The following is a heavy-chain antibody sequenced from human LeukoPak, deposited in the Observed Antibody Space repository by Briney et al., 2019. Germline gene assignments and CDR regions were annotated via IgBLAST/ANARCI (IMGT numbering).Heavy chain of an antibody. V-gene: IGHV3-53*01. D-gene: IGHD3-10*01. J-gene: IGHJ3*02. CDR1: GFTVSSNY. CDR2: IYSGGST. CDR3: AKDRPWYITMVRGADAFDI. Sequence: GGSLRLSCAASGFTVSSNYMSWVRQAPGKGLEWVSVIYSGGSTYYADSVKGRFTISRDNSKNTLYLQMNSLRAEDTAVYYCAKDRPWYITMVRGADAFDIWGQGTMVTVSS.